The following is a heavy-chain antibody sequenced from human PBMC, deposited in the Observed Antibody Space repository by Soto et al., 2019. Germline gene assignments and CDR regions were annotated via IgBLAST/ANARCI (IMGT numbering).Heavy chain of an antibody. J-gene: IGHJ6*02. CDR1: GFTFSSYA. CDR3: ARAGGGSWSPEAFGGQYYGMDV. CDR2: ISYDGSNK. Sequence: LRLSCAASGFTFSSYAMHWVRQAPGKGLEWVAVISYDGSNKYYADSVKGRFTISRDNSKNTLYLQMNSLRAEDTAVYYCARAGGGSWSPEAFGGQYYGMDVWGQGNTVTVSS. D-gene: IGHD6-13*01. V-gene: IGHV3-30-3*01.